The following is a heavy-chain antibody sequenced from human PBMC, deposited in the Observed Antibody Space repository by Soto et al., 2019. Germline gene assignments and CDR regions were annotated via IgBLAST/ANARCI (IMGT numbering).Heavy chain of an antibody. D-gene: IGHD6-13*01. CDR1: GFTFDDYT. J-gene: IGHJ4*02. CDR3: AKDIKGTQQLDLDY. CDR2: ISWDGGST. Sequence: PGGSVRLSCAASGFTFDDYTMHWVRQAPGKGLEWVSLISWDGGSTYYADSVKGRFTISRDNSKNSLYLQMNSLRTEDTALYYCAKDIKGTQQLDLDYWGQGSLVTVSS. V-gene: IGHV3-43*01.